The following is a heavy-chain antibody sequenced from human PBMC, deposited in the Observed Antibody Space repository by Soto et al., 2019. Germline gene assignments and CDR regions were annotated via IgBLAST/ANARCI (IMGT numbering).Heavy chain of an antibody. D-gene: IGHD5-12*01. CDR2: FYYTGST. CDR3: AGGTDGKKVAY. V-gene: IGHV4-61*03. Sequence: QVQLQESGPGLVKSSETLSLTCTVSGGSVSSEHYYWNWIRQPPGKGLEWIGYFYYTGSTNYNPSLESRLTMSVDMYKNHVSLKLSSVTAADTAVYYCAGGTDGKKVAYWGQGTLVTVSS. J-gene: IGHJ4*02. CDR1: GGSVSSEHYY.